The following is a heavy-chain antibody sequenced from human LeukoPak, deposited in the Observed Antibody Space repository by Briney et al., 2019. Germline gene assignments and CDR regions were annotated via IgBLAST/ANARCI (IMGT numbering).Heavy chain of an antibody. CDR1: GGTFSSYA. V-gene: IGHV1-69*13. J-gene: IGHJ6*03. CDR3: ARSIMITFGGVIVYPYYYYMDV. Sequence: SVKVSCKASGGTFSSYAISWVRQAPGQGLEWMGGIIPIFGTANYAQKFQGRVTITADESTSTAYMELSSLRSEDTAVYYCARSIMITFGGVIVYPYYYYMDVWGKGTTVTISS. CDR2: IIPIFGTA. D-gene: IGHD3-16*02.